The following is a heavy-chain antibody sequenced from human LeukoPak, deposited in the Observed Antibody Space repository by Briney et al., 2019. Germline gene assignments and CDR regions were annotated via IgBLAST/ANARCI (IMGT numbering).Heavy chain of an antibody. V-gene: IGHV3-23*01. CDR2: ISDRGSRT. J-gene: IGHJ4*02. CDR1: GITLSNYG. CDR3: AKRGVVIRVILVGFHKEAYYFDS. Sequence: PGGSLRLSCAVCGITLSNYGMSWVRQAPGKGREWVAGISDRGSRTNYADSVKGRFTISRDNSKNTLYLQMSSLRAEDTAVYFCAKRGVVIRVILVGFHKEAYYFDSWGQGALVTVSS. D-gene: IGHD3-10*01.